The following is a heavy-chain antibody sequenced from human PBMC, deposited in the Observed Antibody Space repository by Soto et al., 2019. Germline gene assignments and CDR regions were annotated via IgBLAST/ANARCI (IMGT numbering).Heavy chain of an antibody. CDR2: INNDGSST. J-gene: IGHJ3*02. Sequence: EVQLVESGGGLVQPGGSLRLSCAASGFTFSSYWMHWVRQAPGKGLVWVSRINNDGSSTSYADSVKGRFTISRDNAKNTLYLQMNSLRAEDTAVYYCVKRGATDYVAFEIWGQGTMVTVSS. CDR3: VKRGATDYVAFEI. D-gene: IGHD4-17*01. CDR1: GFTFSSYW. V-gene: IGHV3-74*01.